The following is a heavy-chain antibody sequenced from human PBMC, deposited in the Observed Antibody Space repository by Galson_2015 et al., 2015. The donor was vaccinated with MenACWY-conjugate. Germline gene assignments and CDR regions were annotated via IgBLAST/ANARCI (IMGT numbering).Heavy chain of an antibody. CDR3: ARLGGNYRTTSHFDY. CDR2: INSDGRST. J-gene: IGHJ4*02. D-gene: IGHD1-26*01. V-gene: IGHV3-74*01. Sequence: GLVWVSRINSDGRSTSYADSVKGRFTISRDNAKNTLYLQMNSPRAEDTAVYYCARLGGNYRTTSHFDYWGQGTLVTVSS.